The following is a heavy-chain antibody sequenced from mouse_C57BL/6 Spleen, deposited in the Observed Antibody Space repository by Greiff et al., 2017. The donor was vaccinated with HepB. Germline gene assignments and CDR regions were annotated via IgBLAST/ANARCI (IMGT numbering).Heavy chain of an antibody. CDR1: GYSITSGYY. CDR2: ISYDGSN. CDR3: ARNPYYAMDY. J-gene: IGHJ4*01. Sequence: EVKLQESGPGLVKPSQSLSLTCSVTGYSITSGYYWNWIRQFPGNKLEWMGYISYDGSNNYNPSLKNRISITRDTSKNQFFLKLNSVTTEDTATYYCARNPYYAMDYWGQGTSVTVSS. V-gene: IGHV3-6*01.